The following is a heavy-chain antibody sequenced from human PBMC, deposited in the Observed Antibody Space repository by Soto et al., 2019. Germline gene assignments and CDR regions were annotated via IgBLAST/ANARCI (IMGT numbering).Heavy chain of an antibody. CDR3: TTDYYDSSGFPGFDP. V-gene: IGHV3-15*01. CDR1: GFTFSNAW. CDR2: IKSKTDGGTT. Sequence: PGGSLRLSCAASGFTFSNAWMSWVRQAPGKGLEWVGRIKSKTDGGTTDYAAPVKGRFTISRDDSKNTLYLQMNSLKTEDTAVYYCTTDYYDSSGFPGFDPWGQGTLVTVS. J-gene: IGHJ5*02. D-gene: IGHD3-22*01.